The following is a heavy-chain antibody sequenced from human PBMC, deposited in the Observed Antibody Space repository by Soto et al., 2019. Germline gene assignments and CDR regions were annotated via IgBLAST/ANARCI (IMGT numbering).Heavy chain of an antibody. CDR2: INPNSGGT. Sequence: ASVKVSCKASGYTFTGYYMHWVRQAPGQGLEWMGWINPNSGGTNYAQKFQGWVTMTRDTSISTAYMELSRLRSDDTAVYYCARGEYSYRNYYYYYGMDVWGQGTTVTVSS. V-gene: IGHV1-2*04. CDR3: ARGEYSYRNYYYYYGMDV. CDR1: GYTFTGYY. D-gene: IGHD5-18*01. J-gene: IGHJ6*02.